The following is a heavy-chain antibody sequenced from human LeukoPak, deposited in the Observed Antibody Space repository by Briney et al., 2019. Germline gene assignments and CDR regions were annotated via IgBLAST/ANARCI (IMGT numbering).Heavy chain of an antibody. Sequence: SETLSLTCTVSGGSISSYYWSWIRQPPGKGLEWIGYIYYSGSTNYNPSLKSRVTISVDTSKNQFSLKLSSVTAADTAEYYCARRIVVVTAPDDAFDIWGQGTMVTVSS. D-gene: IGHD2-21*02. CDR3: ARRIVVVTAPDDAFDI. V-gene: IGHV4-59*08. CDR1: GGSISSYY. CDR2: IYYSGST. J-gene: IGHJ3*02.